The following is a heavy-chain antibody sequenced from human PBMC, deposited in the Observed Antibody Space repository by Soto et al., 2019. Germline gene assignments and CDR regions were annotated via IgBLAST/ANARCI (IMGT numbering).Heavy chain of an antibody. CDR2: VNGGNGNT. D-gene: IGHD1-26*01. Sequence: ASVKVSCKASGYTFAIHFMHWVRQAPGQSLEWMGWVNGGNGNTKYSQKFQDRVTITRDTSATTVYMELSRLTSEDKAVYFCARDSGVVGPSGDLDYWGQGTLVTVSS. CDR3: ARDSGVVGPSGDLDY. CDR1: GYTFAIHF. V-gene: IGHV1-3*01. J-gene: IGHJ4*02.